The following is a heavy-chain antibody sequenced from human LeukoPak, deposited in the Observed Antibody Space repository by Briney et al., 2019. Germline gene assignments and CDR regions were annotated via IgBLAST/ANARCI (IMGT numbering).Heavy chain of an antibody. D-gene: IGHD2-8*01. Sequence: KPSETLSLTCAVYGGSFSGYYWSWIRQPPKKGLEWIGEINHSGSTNYNPSLKSRVTISVDTSKNQFSLKVRSVTAADTAVYYCARGHVGSYAYYYYYGMDVWGQGTTVTVSS. CDR3: ARGHVGSYAYYYYYGMDV. J-gene: IGHJ6*02. CDR1: GGSFSGYY. V-gene: IGHV4-34*01. CDR2: INHSGST.